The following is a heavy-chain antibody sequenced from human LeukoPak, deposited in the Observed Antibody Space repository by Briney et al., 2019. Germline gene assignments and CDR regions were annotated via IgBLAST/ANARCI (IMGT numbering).Heavy chain of an antibody. D-gene: IGHD6-19*01. CDR2: ISSNGGTT. J-gene: IGHJ4*02. CDR1: GFTFSNYD. V-gene: IGHV3-64*01. Sequence: GGSLRLSCAASGFTFSNYDMHWVRQAPGKGLEYVSGISSNGGTTYYTNSVKGRFTISRDNSKNTLYLQMGSLGAEDMAVYYCARESGWYRFDYWGQGTLVTVSS. CDR3: ARESGWYRFDY.